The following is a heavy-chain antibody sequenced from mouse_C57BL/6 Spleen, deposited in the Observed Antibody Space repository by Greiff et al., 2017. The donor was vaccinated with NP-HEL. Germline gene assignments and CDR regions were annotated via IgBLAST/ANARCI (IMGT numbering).Heavy chain of an antibody. CDR3: AREESSSHWYFDV. Sequence: QVQLQQPGAELVKPGASVKLSCKASGYTFTSYWMQWVKQRPGQGLEWIGEIDPSDSYTNYNQKFKGKATLTVDTSSSTAYMQLSSLTSEDSAVYYCAREESSSHWYFDVWGTGTTVTVSS. D-gene: IGHD1-1*01. CDR2: IDPSDSYT. CDR1: GYTFTSYW. V-gene: IGHV1-50*01. J-gene: IGHJ1*03.